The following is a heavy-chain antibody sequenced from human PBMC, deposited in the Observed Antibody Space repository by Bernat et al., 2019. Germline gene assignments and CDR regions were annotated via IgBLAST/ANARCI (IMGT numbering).Heavy chain of an antibody. CDR3: AKDLEEAVACEN. D-gene: IGHD6-19*01. Sequence: QVQLVESGGGVVQPGRSLRLSCAASGFTFSSYGMHWVRQAPGKGLEWVAVISYDGSNKYYADSVKCRFTISRDNSKNTLYLQMNSLRAEDTAVYYCAKDLEEAVACENWGQGTLVTVSS. CDR1: GFTFSSYG. CDR2: ISYDGSNK. J-gene: IGHJ4*02. V-gene: IGHV3-30*18.